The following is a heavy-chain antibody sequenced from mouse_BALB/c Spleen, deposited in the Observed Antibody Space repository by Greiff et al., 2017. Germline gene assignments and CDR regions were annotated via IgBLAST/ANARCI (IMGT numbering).Heavy chain of an antibody. CDR2: IDPENGNT. CDR3: ARNYEGFAY. V-gene: IGHV14-1*02. J-gene: IGHJ3*01. Sequence: VQLKQSGAELVRPGALVKLSCKASGFNIKDYYMHWVKQRPEQGLEWIGWIDPENGNTIYDPKFQGKASITADTSSNTAYLQLSSLTSEDTAVYYCARNYEGFAYWGQGTLVTVSA. D-gene: IGHD1-1*01. CDR1: GFNIKDYY.